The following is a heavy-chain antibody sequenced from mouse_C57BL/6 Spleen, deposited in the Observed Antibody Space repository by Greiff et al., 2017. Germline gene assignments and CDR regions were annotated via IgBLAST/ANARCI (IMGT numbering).Heavy chain of an antibody. CDR1: GFTFSDYG. CDR3: ARGWLLNYYAMDY. Sequence: EVKLVESGGGLVKPGGSLKLSCAASGFTFSDYGMHWVRQAPEKGLEWVAYISSGSSTIYYADTVKGRFTISRDNAKNTLFLQMTSLWSEDTSMYYCARGWLLNYYAMDYWGQGTSVTVSS. D-gene: IGHD2-3*01. V-gene: IGHV5-17*01. J-gene: IGHJ4*01. CDR2: ISSGSSTI.